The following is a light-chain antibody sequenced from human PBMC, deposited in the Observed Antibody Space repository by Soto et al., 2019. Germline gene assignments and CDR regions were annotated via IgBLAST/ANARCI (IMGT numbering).Light chain of an antibody. J-gene: IGKJ3*01. Sequence: ALPLTQSPSSLSASVGDRVTITCRASQGISSALAWYQQTPGKSPKLLIYDASSLEVGVPSRFGGSGSVTDFTLTISSLQPEDFATYYCQQFNNSPFTFGPGTKVDI. V-gene: IGKV1D-13*01. CDR3: QQFNNSPFT. CDR1: QGISSA. CDR2: DAS.